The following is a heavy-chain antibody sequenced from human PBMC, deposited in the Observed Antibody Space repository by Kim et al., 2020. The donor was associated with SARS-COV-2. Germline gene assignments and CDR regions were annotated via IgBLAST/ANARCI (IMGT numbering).Heavy chain of an antibody. CDR3: ARVRGVDYYGSGDLHYYGMDV. J-gene: IGHJ6*02. D-gene: IGHD3-10*01. CDR2: ISSSSSTI. CDR1: GFTFSSYS. V-gene: IGHV3-48*02. Sequence: GGSLRLSCAASGFTFSSYSMNWVRQAPGKGLEWVSYISSSSSTIYYADSVKGRFTISRDNAKNSLYLQMNSLRDEDMAVYYCARVRGVDYYGSGDLHYYGMDVWGQGTTVTVSS.